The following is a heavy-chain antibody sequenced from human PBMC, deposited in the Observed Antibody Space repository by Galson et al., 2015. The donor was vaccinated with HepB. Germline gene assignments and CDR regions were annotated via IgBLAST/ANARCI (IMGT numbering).Heavy chain of an antibody. CDR3: AKDQCGGDCYGWFDP. J-gene: IGHJ5*02. V-gene: IGHV3-23*01. CDR1: GFTFSNYA. CDR2: ISGSGGTT. D-gene: IGHD2-21*02. Sequence: SLRLSCAASGFTFSNYAMNWVRQAPGKGLEWVSSISGSGGTTYYADSVKGRFTISRDNSKNTLYLQMNGLRVEDTAVYYCAKDQCGGDCYGWFDPWGQGTLVTVSS.